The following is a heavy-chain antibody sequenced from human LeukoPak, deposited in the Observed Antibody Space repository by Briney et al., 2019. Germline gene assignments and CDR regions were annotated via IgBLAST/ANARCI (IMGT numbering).Heavy chain of an antibody. D-gene: IGHD4-23*01. CDR1: GGSISSGSYY. V-gene: IGHV4-61*02. Sequence: SQTLSLTCTVSGGSISSGSYYWSWIRQPAGKGLEWIGRIYTSGSTNYNPSLKGRVTISVDTSKNQFSLKLSSVTAADTAVYYCARDGRRQATVAVYYYYGMDVWGQGTTVTVSS. CDR2: IYTSGST. J-gene: IGHJ6*02. CDR3: ARDGRRQATVAVYYYYGMDV.